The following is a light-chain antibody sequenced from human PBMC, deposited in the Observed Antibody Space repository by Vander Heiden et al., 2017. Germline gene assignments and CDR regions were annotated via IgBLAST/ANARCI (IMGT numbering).Light chain of an antibody. CDR1: SSNIGPGAD. CDR3: QSDDNRLSVV. CDR2: GND. V-gene: IGLV1-40*01. J-gene: IGLJ3*02. Sequence: QSVLTQPPPVAGAPGQTVTFSCTATSSNIGPGADGHWSRQLPGPARKVLIFGNDNRSLRDPDRCSASKSGTSASLTTTGLQADDEADYYCQSDDNRLSVVFGGGTKLTVL.